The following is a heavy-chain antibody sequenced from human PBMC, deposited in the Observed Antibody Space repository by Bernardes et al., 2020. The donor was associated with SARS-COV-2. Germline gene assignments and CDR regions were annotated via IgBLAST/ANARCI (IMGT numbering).Heavy chain of an antibody. CDR2: IGSQGEVT. CDR1: GFTFSIYA. D-gene: IGHD6-6*01. Sequence: GGSLRLSCSASGFTFSIYAMHWVRLAPGKGLDYVSGIGSQGEVTYYADSVKGRFTISRDNSKNTLSLHMTSLRPEDSAMYYCVKDPLHRSSSWSDYWGQGTLVTVSS. CDR3: VKDPLHRSSSWSDY. J-gene: IGHJ4*02. V-gene: IGHV3-64D*09.